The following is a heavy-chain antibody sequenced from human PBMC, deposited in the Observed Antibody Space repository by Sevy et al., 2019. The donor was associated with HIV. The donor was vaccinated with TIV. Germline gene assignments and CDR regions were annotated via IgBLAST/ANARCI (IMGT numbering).Heavy chain of an antibody. D-gene: IGHD3-22*01. V-gene: IGHV3-23*01. Sequence: GGSLRLSCAASGFTFSSYAFTWVRQTPGVGLECVSGVSPSGASTYYAESVKGRFTISRDNSKNTVFLQMNSLRAEDTAVYYCAKGYSDVIIRGIDYWGQGTLVTVSS. CDR2: VSPSGAST. J-gene: IGHJ4*02. CDR1: GFTFSSYA. CDR3: AKGYSDVIIRGIDY.